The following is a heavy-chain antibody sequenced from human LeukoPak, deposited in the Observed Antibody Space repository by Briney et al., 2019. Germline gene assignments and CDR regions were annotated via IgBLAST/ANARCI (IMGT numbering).Heavy chain of an antibody. Sequence: GGSLRLSCAASGFTVSNNYMSWVRRAAGKGLEWVALIYSAGGTYYADSVKGRFTISRDNSKNTLHLQMNSLRAEDTAVYYCVRNSGELGARGKGTLVTVSS. CDR1: GFTVSNNY. J-gene: IGHJ4*02. D-gene: IGHD2-21*01. V-gene: IGHV3-53*01. CDR2: IYSAGGT. CDR3: VRNSGELGA.